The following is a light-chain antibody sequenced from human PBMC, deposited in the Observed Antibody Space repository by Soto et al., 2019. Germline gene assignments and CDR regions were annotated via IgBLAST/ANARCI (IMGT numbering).Light chain of an antibody. Sequence: QSVLTQSSSASASLGSSVKLTCILSSGHSTYIIAWHQQQPGKAPRFLMTLDRSGSYNRGSGVPDRFSCSSSGADRYLTLSNLPCEEEGDYSCETWYSSTHKVFGGGTKVTVL. V-gene: IGLV4-60*02. J-gene: IGLJ3*02. CDR2: LDRSGSY. CDR3: ETWYSSTHKV. CDR1: SGHSTYI.